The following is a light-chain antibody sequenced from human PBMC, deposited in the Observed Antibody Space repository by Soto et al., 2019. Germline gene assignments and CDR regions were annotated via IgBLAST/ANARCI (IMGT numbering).Light chain of an antibody. CDR1: SSDVGGYNY. CDR3: SSYTSSSTPYV. Sequence: QSALTQPASVSGSPGQSITISCTGTSSDVGGYNYVSWYQQHPGKAPKLMIYEASNRPSGVSNRFSGYKSGNTASLTISGLQAEDEADYYCSSYTSSSTPYVFGTGTKVTVL. V-gene: IGLV2-14*01. CDR2: EAS. J-gene: IGLJ1*01.